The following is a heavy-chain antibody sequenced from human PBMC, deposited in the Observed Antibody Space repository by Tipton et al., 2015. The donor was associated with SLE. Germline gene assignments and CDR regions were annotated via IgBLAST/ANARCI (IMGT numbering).Heavy chain of an antibody. D-gene: IGHD1-7*01. CDR1: GGSISSHY. CDR2: IYYSGST. Sequence: TLSLTCTVSGGSISSHYWSWIRQPPGKGLEWIGYIYYSGSTNYNPSLKSRVTISVDTSKNQFSLKLSSVTAADTAVYYCVANWNWGDFDYWGQGTLVTVSS. J-gene: IGHJ4*02. V-gene: IGHV4-59*11. CDR3: VANWNWGDFDY.